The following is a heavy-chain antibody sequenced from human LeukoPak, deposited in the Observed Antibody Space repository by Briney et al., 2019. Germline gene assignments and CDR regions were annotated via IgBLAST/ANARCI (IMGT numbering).Heavy chain of an antibody. CDR1: GYTFTSYY. J-gene: IGHJ6*03. D-gene: IGHD5-18*01. CDR2: INPSGGST. Sequence: ASVKVSCKASGYTFTSYYMHWVRQAPGQGLEWMGIINPSGGSTSYAQKFQGRVTMTRDMSTSTVYMELSSLRSEDTAVYYCARDGVDTAMVLSYYYYYYMDVWGKGTTVTVSS. V-gene: IGHV1-46*01. CDR3: ARDGVDTAMVLSYYYYYYMDV.